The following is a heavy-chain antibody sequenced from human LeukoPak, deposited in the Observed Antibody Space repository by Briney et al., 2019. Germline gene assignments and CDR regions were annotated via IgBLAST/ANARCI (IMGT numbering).Heavy chain of an antibody. D-gene: IGHD6-19*01. Sequence: GASVKVSCKASGYTFTSYDINWVRQATGQGLEWMGWMNPNSGNTGYAQKFQGRVTITADESTSTAYMELSSLRSEDTAVYYCARSSRENTVAVIFDYWGQGTLVTVSS. CDR1: GYTFTSYD. CDR2: MNPNSGNT. J-gene: IGHJ4*02. V-gene: IGHV1-8*03. CDR3: ARSSRENTVAVIFDY.